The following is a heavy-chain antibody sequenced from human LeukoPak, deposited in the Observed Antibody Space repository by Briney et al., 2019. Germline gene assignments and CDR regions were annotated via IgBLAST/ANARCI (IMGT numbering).Heavy chain of an antibody. D-gene: IGHD4-17*01. Sequence: TASETLSLTCTVSGGSISSGSYYWSWIRQPAGKGLEWIGRIYTSGSTNYNPSLKSRVSISVDTSKNQFSLKLSSVTAADTAVYYCARVPLYGDYGDWFDPWGQGTLVTVSS. J-gene: IGHJ5*02. CDR1: GGSISSGSYY. CDR3: ARVPLYGDYGDWFDP. CDR2: IYTSGST. V-gene: IGHV4-61*02.